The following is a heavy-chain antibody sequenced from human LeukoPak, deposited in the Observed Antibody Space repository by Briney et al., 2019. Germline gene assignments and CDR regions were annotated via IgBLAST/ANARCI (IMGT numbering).Heavy chain of an antibody. CDR3: ARGHNWNWFDP. CDR2: AYYRSKWYY. V-gene: IGHV6-1*01. D-gene: IGHD1-20*01. CDR1: GDSVSSNSAA. Sequence: SQTLSLTCAISGDSVSSNSAAWNWIRQSPSRGLEWLGRAYYRSKWYYEYAISVRSRITINPDTSKNQFSLQLNSMTPDDTAVYYCARGHNWNWFDPWGQGTLVTVSS. J-gene: IGHJ5*02.